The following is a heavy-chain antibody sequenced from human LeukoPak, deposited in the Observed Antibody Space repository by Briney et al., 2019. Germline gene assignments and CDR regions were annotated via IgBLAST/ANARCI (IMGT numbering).Heavy chain of an antibody. D-gene: IGHD6-6*01. V-gene: IGHV3-30*01. J-gene: IGHJ4*02. Sequence: GRSLRLSCAASGFTFSSYAMHWVRQAPGKGLEWVAGISYDGSNKYYADSVKGRFTISRDNSKNTLYLQMNSLRAEDTAVYYCARGESSSSRKYFDYWGQGTLVAVSS. CDR2: ISYDGSNK. CDR1: GFTFSSYA. CDR3: ARGESSSSRKYFDY.